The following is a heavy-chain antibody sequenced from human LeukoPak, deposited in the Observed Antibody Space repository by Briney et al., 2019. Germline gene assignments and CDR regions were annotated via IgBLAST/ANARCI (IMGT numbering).Heavy chain of an antibody. Sequence: GGSLRLSCTVSGFTFSNFWMSWVRQAPGKGLERVANIKDDGSAKFYLASVEGRFTISRDNAKSSLYLQMNSLRAEDTAVYYCARDPGHSYGYSFDYWGQGTLVTVSS. J-gene: IGHJ4*02. CDR2: IKDDGSAK. CDR1: GFTFSNFW. D-gene: IGHD5-18*01. V-gene: IGHV3-7*01. CDR3: ARDPGHSYGYSFDY.